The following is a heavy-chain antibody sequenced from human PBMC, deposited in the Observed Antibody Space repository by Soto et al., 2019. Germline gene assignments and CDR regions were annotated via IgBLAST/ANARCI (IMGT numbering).Heavy chain of an antibody. CDR1: GYTFTSYA. CDR2: INAGNGNT. Sequence: GASVKVSCKASGYTFTSYAMHLGRPAPGQRLEWMGWINAGNGNTKYSQKFQGRVTITRDTSASTAYMELSSLRSEDTAVYYCARSLNQRITMIVVVIPDYWGQGTLVTVSS. CDR3: ARSLNQRITMIVVVIPDY. V-gene: IGHV1-3*01. D-gene: IGHD3-22*01. J-gene: IGHJ4*02.